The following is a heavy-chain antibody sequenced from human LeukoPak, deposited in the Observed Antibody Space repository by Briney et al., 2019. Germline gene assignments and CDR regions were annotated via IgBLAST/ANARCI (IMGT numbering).Heavy chain of an antibody. CDR1: GFTFSSYA. J-gene: IGHJ4*02. CDR2: ISASGGRT. CDR3: AKLPEEYSSSSLEY. Sequence: GGSLRLSCAASGFTFSSYAMSWVRQAPGKGLEWVSGISASGGRTYYADSVKGRFTISTHNSKNTLYLQMNSLRDEDTAVYYCAKLPEEYSSSSLEYWGQGTLVSVSS. V-gene: IGHV3-23*01. D-gene: IGHD6-6*01.